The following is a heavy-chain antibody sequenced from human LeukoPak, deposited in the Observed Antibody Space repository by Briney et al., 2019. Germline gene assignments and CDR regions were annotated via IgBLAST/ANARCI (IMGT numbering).Heavy chain of an antibody. CDR2: INPDGSTT. V-gene: IGHV3-74*01. Sequence: PGGSLRLSCAASGFSISTYWIHWVRQAPGKGLVWVSRINPDGSTTYYADSVKGRITISRDNAKSSLYLQMNSLRAEDTAVYYCGRGHWGLDYWGQGALVTVSS. J-gene: IGHJ4*02. D-gene: IGHD7-27*01. CDR3: GRGHWGLDY. CDR1: GFSISTYW.